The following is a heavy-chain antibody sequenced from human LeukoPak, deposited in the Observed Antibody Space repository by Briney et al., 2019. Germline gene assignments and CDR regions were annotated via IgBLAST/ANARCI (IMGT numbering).Heavy chain of an antibody. CDR1: GFTFDDYT. CDR3: ARDQGIAVAGTSYYYYYYMDV. J-gene: IGHJ6*03. CDR2: ISWDGGST. Sequence: GGSLRLSCAASGFTFDDYTMHWVRQAPGKGLEWVSLISWDGGSTYYADSVKGRFTISRDNAKNSLYLQMNSLRAEDTAVYYCARDQGIAVAGTSYYYYYYMDVWGKGTTVTVSS. V-gene: IGHV3-43*01. D-gene: IGHD6-19*01.